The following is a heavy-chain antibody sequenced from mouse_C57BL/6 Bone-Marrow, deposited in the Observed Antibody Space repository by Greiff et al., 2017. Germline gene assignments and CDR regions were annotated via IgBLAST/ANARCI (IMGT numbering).Heavy chain of an antibody. D-gene: IGHD1-1*01. Sequence: VQLQQSGAELVRPGASVKLSCKASGYTFTDYYINWVKQRPGQGLEWIARIYPGSGNTYYNEKFKGKATLTAEKSSSTAYMQLSSLTSEDSAVYFCARGGYYSGSSFHYYAMDYWGQGTSVTVSS. CDR1: GYTFTDYY. CDR3: ARGGYYSGSSFHYYAMDY. J-gene: IGHJ4*01. CDR2: IYPGSGNT. V-gene: IGHV1-76*01.